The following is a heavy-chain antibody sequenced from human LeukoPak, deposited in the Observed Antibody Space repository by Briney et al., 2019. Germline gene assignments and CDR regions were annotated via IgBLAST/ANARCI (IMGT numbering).Heavy chain of an antibody. V-gene: IGHV4-30-4*02. CDR3: ARGDYTTTVVKEDAFDI. Sequence: SDTLSLTCAVFVGSFSDYYWTWIRQPPGKGLEWIGYIYYSGSTYYNPSLKSRVTISVDTSKNQFSLKLSSVTAADTAVYYCARGDYTTTVVKEDAFDIWGQGTMVTVSS. D-gene: IGHD4-23*01. CDR1: VGSFSDYY. J-gene: IGHJ3*02. CDR2: IYYSGST.